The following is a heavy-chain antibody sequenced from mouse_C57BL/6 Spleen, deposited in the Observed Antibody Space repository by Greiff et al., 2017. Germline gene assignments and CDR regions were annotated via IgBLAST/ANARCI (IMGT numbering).Heavy chain of an antibody. J-gene: IGHJ4*01. CDR3: ARGGDYDAMDY. CDR2: ISDGGSYT. CDR1: GFTFSSYA. Sequence: DVKLVESGGGLVKPGGSLKLSCAASGFTFSSYAMSWVRQTPEKRLEWVATISDGGSYTYYPDNVKGRFTISRDNAKNNLYLQMSHLKSEDTAMXYCARGGDYDAMDYWGQGTSVTVSS. V-gene: IGHV5-4*03.